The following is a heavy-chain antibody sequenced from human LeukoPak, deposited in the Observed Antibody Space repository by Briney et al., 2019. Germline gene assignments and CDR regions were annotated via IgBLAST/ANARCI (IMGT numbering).Heavy chain of an antibody. V-gene: IGHV1-69*05. D-gene: IGHD2-21*02. CDR1: GGTFSSYA. CDR3: AEAYCGGDCYPQGGSYYYYYMDV. J-gene: IGHJ6*03. Sequence: SVKVSCKASGGTFSSYAISWVRQAPGQGLEWMGGIIPIFGTANYAQKFQGRVTITTDESTSTAYMELSSLRSEDTAVYYCAEAYCGGDCYPQGGSYYYYYMDVWGKGTTVTVSS. CDR2: IIPIFGTA.